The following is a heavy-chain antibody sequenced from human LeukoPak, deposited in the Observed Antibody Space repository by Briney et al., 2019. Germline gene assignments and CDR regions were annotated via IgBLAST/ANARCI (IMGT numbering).Heavy chain of an antibody. D-gene: IGHD6-13*01. CDR3: ARGIAAAGYNWFDP. Sequence: GASVKVSCTASGGTFSSYAISWVRQAPGQGLEWMGGIIPIFGTANYAQKFQGRVTITTDESTSTAYMELSSLRSEDTAVYYCARGIAAAGYNWFDPWGQGTLVTVSS. V-gene: IGHV1-69*05. J-gene: IGHJ5*02. CDR1: GGTFSSYA. CDR2: IIPIFGTA.